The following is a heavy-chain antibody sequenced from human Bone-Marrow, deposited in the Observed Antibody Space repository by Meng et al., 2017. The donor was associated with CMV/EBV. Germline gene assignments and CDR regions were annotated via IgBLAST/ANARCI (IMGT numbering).Heavy chain of an antibody. CDR2: MNPNSGNT. CDR1: GYTFTSYD. D-gene: IGHD3-3*01. CDR3: ARGPGEEVEWLYL. V-gene: IGHV1-8*03. Sequence: ASVNVSCKASGYTFTSYDINWVRQATGQGLEWMGWMNPNSGNTGYAQKFQGRVTITRNTSISTAYMELSSLRSEDTAVYYCARGPGEEVEWLYLWGQEPWSPSPQ. J-gene: IGHJ4*02.